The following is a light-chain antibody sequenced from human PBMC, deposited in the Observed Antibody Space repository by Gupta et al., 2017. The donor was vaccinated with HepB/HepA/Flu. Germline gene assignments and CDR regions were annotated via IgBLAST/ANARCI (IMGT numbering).Light chain of an antibody. CDR3: AAWDDSLSGRL. CDR1: NSNIGSRY. J-gene: IGLJ1*01. Sequence: QSVLTQPASASGNTWLIVTIPCPGSNSNIGSRYVYWYQQLPGTAPKLLIYKNNQRPSGVPDRFSGSKSGTSASLAISGLRSEDEADYYCAAWDDSLSGRLFGSGTKVTVL. V-gene: IGLV1-47*01. CDR2: KNN.